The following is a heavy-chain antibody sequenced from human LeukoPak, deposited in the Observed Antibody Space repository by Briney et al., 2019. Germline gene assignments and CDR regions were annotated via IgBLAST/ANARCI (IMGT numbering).Heavy chain of an antibody. CDR2: IKQDGSEK. J-gene: IGHJ4*02. V-gene: IGHV3-7*01. Sequence: GGSLRLSCAVSGFTFSNYWMSWVRQAPGKGLEWVANIKQDGSEKYYVDSVEGRFTISRDNAKNSLYLQMNSLRAEDTAVYYCAREAANGQFDYWGQGTLVTVSS. CDR1: GFTFSNYW. D-gene: IGHD4/OR15-4a*01. CDR3: AREAANGQFDY.